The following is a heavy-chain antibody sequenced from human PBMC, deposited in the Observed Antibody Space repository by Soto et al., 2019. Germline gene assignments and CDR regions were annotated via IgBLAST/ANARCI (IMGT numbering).Heavy chain of an antibody. CDR2: ISTGGAYM. D-gene: IGHD2-21*01. V-gene: IGHV3-21*06. Sequence: EVQLVESGGGLVKAGGSLRLFCTASGFTFRNYNMNWVRQAPGTGLEWVSSISTGGAYMFYADSVKGRFTISRDNAQNSLFLQIDSPRAEDTAVYYCARDIASPGGDYFDSCGQGTLVTVSS. CDR1: GFTFRNYN. CDR3: ARDIASPGGDYFDS. J-gene: IGHJ4*02.